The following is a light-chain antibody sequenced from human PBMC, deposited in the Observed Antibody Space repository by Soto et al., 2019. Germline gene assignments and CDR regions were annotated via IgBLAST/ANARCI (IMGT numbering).Light chain of an antibody. CDR2: EGS. CDR3: NSYTISGTYV. CDR1: SSDVGSYNG. Sequence: QSALTQPPSVSGSPGQSVTISCTGTSSDVGSYNGVSWYQQPPGTAPKLIIYEGSTRPSGVPDRFSGSKSGNTASLTITGLQAEDEADYYCNSYTISGTYVFGTGTKVTDL. J-gene: IGLJ1*01. V-gene: IGLV2-18*02.